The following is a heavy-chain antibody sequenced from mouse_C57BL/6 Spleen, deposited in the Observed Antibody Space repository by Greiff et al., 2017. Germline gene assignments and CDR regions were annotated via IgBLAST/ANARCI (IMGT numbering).Heavy chain of an antibody. CDR3: ARYFSLQTRAIDY. D-gene: IGHD1-2*01. Sequence: QVQLQQSGAELMKPGASVKLSCKATGYTFTGYWIEWVKQRPGHGLEWIGEILPGSGSTNYNEKFKGKATFTADTSSNTAYMQLSSLTTEDSAISDGARYFSLQTRAIDYWGQGTSVTVSS. J-gene: IGHJ4*01. CDR1: GYTFTGYW. V-gene: IGHV1-9*01. CDR2: ILPGSGST.